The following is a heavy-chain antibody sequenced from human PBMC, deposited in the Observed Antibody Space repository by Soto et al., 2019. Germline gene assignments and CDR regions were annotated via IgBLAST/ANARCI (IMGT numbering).Heavy chain of an antibody. CDR1: GYSFTSYW. V-gene: IGHV5-10-1*01. J-gene: IGHJ6*02. CDR3: ARQYCSGGSCYYYYGMDV. D-gene: IGHD2-15*01. CDR2: IDPSDSYT. Sequence: RGESLKISCKGSGYSFTSYWISWVRQMPGKGLEWMGRIDPSDSYTNYSPSFQGHVTISADKSISTAYLQWSSLKASDTAMYYCARQYCSGGSCYYYYGMDVWGQGTTVTVSS.